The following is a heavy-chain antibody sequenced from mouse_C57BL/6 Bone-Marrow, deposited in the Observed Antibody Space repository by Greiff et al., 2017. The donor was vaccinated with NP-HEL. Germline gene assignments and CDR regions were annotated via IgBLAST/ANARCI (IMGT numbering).Heavy chain of an antibody. J-gene: IGHJ3*01. D-gene: IGHD1-1*01. CDR1: GYTFTSYG. CDR2: IYPRSGNT. CDR3: ARRDYSSSSLAY. V-gene: IGHV1-81*01. Sequence: QVQLQQSGAELARPGASVKLSCKASGYTFTSYGISWVKQRTGQGLEWIGEIYPRSGNTYYNEKFKGKATLTADKSSSTAYMELRSLTSEDSAVYFCARRDYSSSSLAYWGQGTLVTVSA.